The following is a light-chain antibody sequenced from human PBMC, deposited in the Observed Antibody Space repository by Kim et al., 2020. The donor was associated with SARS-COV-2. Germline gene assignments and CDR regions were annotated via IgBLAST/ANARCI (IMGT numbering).Light chain of an antibody. CDR1: KLGDKY. V-gene: IGLV3-1*01. CDR3: QAWDSSTVV. J-gene: IGLJ2*01. Sequence: GAPGQTASITCAGDKLGDKYACWYQQRPGQSPVLVIYQDSKRPSGIPERFSGSNAGNTATLTISGTQAMDEADYYCQAWDSSTVVFGGGTQLTVL. CDR2: QDS.